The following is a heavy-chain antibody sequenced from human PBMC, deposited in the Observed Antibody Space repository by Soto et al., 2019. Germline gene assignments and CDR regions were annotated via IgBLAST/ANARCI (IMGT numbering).Heavy chain of an antibody. CDR2: FDPEDGET. V-gene: IGHV1-24*01. D-gene: IGHD3-16*01. J-gene: IGHJ5*02. Sequence: ASVKVSCKVSGYTLTELSMHWVRQAPGKGLEWMGGFDPEDGETIYAQKFQGRVTMTEDTSTDRAYMELSSLRSEDTAVYYCATVLTYGYNWFDPWGQGTLVTVSS. CDR1: GYTLTELS. CDR3: ATVLTYGYNWFDP.